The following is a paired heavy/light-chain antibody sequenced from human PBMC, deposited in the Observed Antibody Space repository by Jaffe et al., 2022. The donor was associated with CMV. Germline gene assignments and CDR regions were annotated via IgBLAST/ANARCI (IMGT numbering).Light chain of an antibody. V-gene: IGKV1-39*01. CDR1: QSISNY. Sequence: DIQMTQSPSSLSASVGDRVTITCRASQSISNYLNWYQQKPGKAPKLLIYAASSLQSGVPSRFSGSGSGTDFTLTISSLQPEDFATYYCQQSYTTPRTFGPGTKVHIK. CDR3: QQSYTTPRT. CDR2: AAS. J-gene: IGKJ3*01.
Heavy chain of an antibody. V-gene: IGHV1-18*01. CDR1: GYTFTTYG. CDR2: ISAYSGDT. D-gene: IGHD3-9*01. CDR3: VRELPLTGYPFGY. J-gene: IGHJ4*02. Sequence: QMVQSGAEVKKPGASVKVSCKASGYTFTTYGISWVRQAPGQGLEWMGWISAYSGDTNYEPQLQGRVTMTRDTSTSTAYMELRSLRSDDTAVYYCVRELPLTGYPFGYWGQGTLVTVSS.